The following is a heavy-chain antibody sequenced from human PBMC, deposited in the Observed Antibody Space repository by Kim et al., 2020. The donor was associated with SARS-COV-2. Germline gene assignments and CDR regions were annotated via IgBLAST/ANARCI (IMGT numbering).Heavy chain of an antibody. CDR3: TNSIPAANSYFDY. V-gene: IGHV3-23*01. J-gene: IGHJ4*02. Sequence: GGSLRLSCEVSGFTFSNYDMTWVRQFSGKGLEWVSTISGSGDSTYYADSVNGRFTISRDNSKNTLYLQMSSLRAEDTALYYCTNSIPAANSYFDYWGQGTLVTVSS. CDR2: ISGSGDST. D-gene: IGHD2-2*01. CDR1: GFTFSNYD.